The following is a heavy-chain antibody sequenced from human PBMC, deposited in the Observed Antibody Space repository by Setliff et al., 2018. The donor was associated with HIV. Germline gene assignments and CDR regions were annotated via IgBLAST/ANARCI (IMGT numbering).Heavy chain of an antibody. V-gene: IGHV4-59*11. D-gene: IGHD4-17*01. CDR2: IYSTGST. CDR1: GPSINFHY. Sequence: SETLSLTCTVSGPSINFHYWSWIRQSPGKAFEWIGYIYSTGSTNYNPSLQSRVTISMVASRNQFSLKVTSVTAADTAVYYCAKGASFYGDYTFDHWGQGRQVTVPQ. J-gene: IGHJ4*02. CDR3: AKGASFYGDYTFDH.